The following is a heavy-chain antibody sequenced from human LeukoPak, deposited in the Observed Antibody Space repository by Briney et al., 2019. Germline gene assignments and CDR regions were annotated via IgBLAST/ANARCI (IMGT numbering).Heavy chain of an antibody. CDR1: GGTFSSYA. CDR3: ARDSDYDSSGYYFN. CDR2: IIPIFGIA. D-gene: IGHD3-22*01. V-gene: IGHV1-69*04. J-gene: IGHJ4*02. Sequence: SVKVSCKASGGTFSSYAISWVRQAPGQGLEWMGRIIPIFGIANYAQKFQGRVTITADKSTSTAYMELSSLRSEDTAVYYCARDSDYDSSGYYFNWGQGTLVAVSS.